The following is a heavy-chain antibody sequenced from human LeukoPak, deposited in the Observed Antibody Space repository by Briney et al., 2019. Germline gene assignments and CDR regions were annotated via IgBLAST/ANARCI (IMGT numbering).Heavy chain of an antibody. CDR1: GGSFSGYY. V-gene: IGHV4-34*01. CDR3: ARFPYFEGFDY. Sequence: PSETLSLTCAVYGGSFSGYYWSWIRQPPGKGLEWIGEINHSGSTNYNPSLKSRVTLSMDTSKNQFSLKLRSVTAADTAVYFCARFPYFEGFDYWGQGTQVIVSS. J-gene: IGHJ4*02. D-gene: IGHD3-9*01. CDR2: INHSGST.